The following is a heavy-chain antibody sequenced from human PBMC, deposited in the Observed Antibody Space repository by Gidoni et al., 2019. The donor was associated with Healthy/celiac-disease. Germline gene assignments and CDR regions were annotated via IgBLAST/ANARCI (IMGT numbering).Heavy chain of an antibody. CDR3: ASGPTKWLRPYYYYYGMDV. J-gene: IGHJ6*02. D-gene: IGHD5-12*01. V-gene: IGHV1-3*01. CDR2: INAGNGNT. Sequence: QVQLVQSGAEVKKPGASVKVSCKASGYPFTSYAMHWVRQAPGQRLEWMGWINAGNGNTKYSQKFQGRVTITRDTSASTAYMELSSLRSEDTAVYYCASGPTKWLRPYYYYYGMDVWGQGTTVTVSS. CDR1: GYPFTSYA.